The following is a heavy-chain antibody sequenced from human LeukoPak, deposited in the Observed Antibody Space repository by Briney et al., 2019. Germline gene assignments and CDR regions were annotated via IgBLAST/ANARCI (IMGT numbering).Heavy chain of an antibody. D-gene: IGHD5-18*01. CDR1: GYTFTGYY. CDR2: INPNSGGT. Sequence: ASVKVSCKASGYTFTGYYMHWVRQAPGQGLEWMGWINPNSGGTNYAQKFQGRVTMTRDTSISTAYMELSRLRSDDTAVYYCARELGYSYGYRWFDPWGQGTLVTVPS. CDR3: ARELGYSYGYRWFDP. J-gene: IGHJ5*02. V-gene: IGHV1-2*02.